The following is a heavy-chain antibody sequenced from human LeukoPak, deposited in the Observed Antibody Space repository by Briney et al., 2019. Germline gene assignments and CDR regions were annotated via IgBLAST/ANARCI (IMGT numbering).Heavy chain of an antibody. V-gene: IGHV3-7*03. CDR2: IKQDGSEK. Sequence: GGSLRLSCAASGFTFSSYWMNWARQAPGKGLEWVANIKQDGSEKYYVDSVKGRFTISRDNAENSLYLQMNSLRAEDTAVYYCARSDFWSGYYNDYWGQGTLVTVSS. CDR3: ARSDFWSGYYNDY. D-gene: IGHD3-3*01. J-gene: IGHJ4*02. CDR1: GFTFSSYW.